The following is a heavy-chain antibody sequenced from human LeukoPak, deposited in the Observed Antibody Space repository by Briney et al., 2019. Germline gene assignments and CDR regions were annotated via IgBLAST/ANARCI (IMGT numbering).Heavy chain of an antibody. CDR3: ASVFRISGDY. J-gene: IGHJ4*02. CDR1: GFTFSSYS. V-gene: IGHV3-21*01. Sequence: PGGSLRLSCAASGFTFSSYSMTWVRQAPGKGLEWVSSISSSSSYIYYADSVKGRFAISRDNAKNSLYLQMNSLRAEDTAVYYCASVFRISGDYWGQGTLVTVSS. D-gene: IGHD1-26*01. CDR2: ISSSSSYI.